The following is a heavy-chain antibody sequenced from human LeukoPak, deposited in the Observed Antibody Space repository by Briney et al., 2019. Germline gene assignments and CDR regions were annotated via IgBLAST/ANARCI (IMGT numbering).Heavy chain of an antibody. Sequence: SETLSLTCAVYGGSFSGYYWSWIRQPPGKGLEWIGEINHSGSTNYNPSLKSRVTISVDTSKNQFSLKLSSVTAEDTAVYYCARGGVVVAFYYFDYWGQGTLVTVSS. CDR3: ARGGVVVAFYYFDY. V-gene: IGHV4-34*01. CDR1: GGSFSGYY. J-gene: IGHJ4*02. CDR2: INHSGST. D-gene: IGHD2-21*01.